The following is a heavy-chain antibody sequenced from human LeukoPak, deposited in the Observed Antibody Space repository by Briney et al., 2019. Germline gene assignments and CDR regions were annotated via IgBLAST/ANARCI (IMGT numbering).Heavy chain of an antibody. CDR3: ATLRARDY. CDR1: GFIFSTSA. Sequence: PGGSLRLSCAASGFIFSTSAMNWVRQAPGRGLEWVSNISGDGGSTYYAPSVRRRFTSLRDISKNTLYLQMNRLRAQETAVYYCATLRARDYWGRGTLVTVSS. CDR2: ISGDGGST. J-gene: IGHJ4*02. V-gene: IGHV3-23*01.